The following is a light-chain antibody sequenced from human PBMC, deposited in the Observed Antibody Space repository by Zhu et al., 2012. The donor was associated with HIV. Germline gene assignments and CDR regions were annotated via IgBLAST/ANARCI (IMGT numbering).Light chain of an antibody. CDR1: GSVRSF. Sequence: IVLTQSPATLSLSPGERATVSCRASGSVRSFLAWYQQKPGQAPRLLIYDTSKRATGIPARFSGSGSGTDFTLTISRLEPEDFAVYYCQQYDGSPLTFGGGTKVES. CDR3: QQYDGSPLT. V-gene: IGKV3-11*01. CDR2: DTS. J-gene: IGKJ4*01.